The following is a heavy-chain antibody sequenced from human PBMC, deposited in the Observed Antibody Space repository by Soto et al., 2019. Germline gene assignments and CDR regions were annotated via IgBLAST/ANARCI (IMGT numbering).Heavy chain of an antibody. J-gene: IGHJ4*02. CDR3: ARGELSYYDSSGYLDY. CDR2: INHSGST. Sequence: PSETLSLTCAVYGGSFSGYYWSWIRQPPGKGLEWIGEINHSGSTNYNPSLKSRVTISVDTSKNQFSLKLSSVTAADTAVYYCARGELSYYDSSGYLDYWGQGTLVP. CDR1: GGSFSGYY. V-gene: IGHV4-34*01. D-gene: IGHD3-22*01.